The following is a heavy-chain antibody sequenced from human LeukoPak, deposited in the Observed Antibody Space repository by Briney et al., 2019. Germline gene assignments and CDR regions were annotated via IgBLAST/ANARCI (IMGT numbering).Heavy chain of an antibody. D-gene: IGHD5-12*01. J-gene: IGHJ3*02. V-gene: IGHV3-9*01. CDR1: GFTFSDYY. CDR3: AKDRDSGYDFSGGFFDI. Sequence: RTGGSLRLSCAASGFTFSDYYMSWIRQAPGKGLEWVSGISWNGGSIGYADSVKGRFTISRDNAKNSLYLQMNSLRAEDTALYYCAKDRDSGYDFSGGFFDIWGQGTMVTVSS. CDR2: ISWNGGSI.